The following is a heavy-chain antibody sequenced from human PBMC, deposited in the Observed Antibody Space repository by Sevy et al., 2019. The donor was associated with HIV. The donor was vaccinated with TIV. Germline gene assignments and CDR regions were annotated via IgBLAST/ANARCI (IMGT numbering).Heavy chain of an antibody. D-gene: IGHD6-13*01. V-gene: IGHV4-34*01. CDR3: ARAKRERRAAAVDY. CDR1: GGSFSGYY. J-gene: IGHJ4*02. Sequence: SETLSLTCAVYGGSFSGYYWSWIRQPPGKGLEWIGEINHSGSTNYNPSLKSRVTISVDTSKNQFSLKLSSVAAADTAVYYCARAKRERRAAAVDYWGQGTLVTVSS. CDR2: INHSGST.